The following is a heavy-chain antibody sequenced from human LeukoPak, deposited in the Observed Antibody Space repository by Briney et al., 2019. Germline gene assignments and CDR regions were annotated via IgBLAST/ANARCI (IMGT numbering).Heavy chain of an antibody. J-gene: IGHJ3*01. CDR3: ASQTKYYSGSAGSYWGAFDF. CDR1: GLTFYDQA. Sequence: PGRSLRLSCAASGLTFYDQAMHWVRQAPGTGLEWVSLSGNDGSTYYADSVRGRFTISRDISKNSLYLEMSSLRTEDTAFHCASQTKYYSGSAGSYWGAFDFWGQGTMVTVSS. D-gene: IGHD3-10*01. CDR2: SGNDGST. V-gene: IGHV3-43*02.